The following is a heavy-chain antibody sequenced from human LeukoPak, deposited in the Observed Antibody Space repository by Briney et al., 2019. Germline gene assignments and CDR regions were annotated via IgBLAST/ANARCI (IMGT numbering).Heavy chain of an antibody. CDR3: AKGSIAAAGKPY. Sequence: GGSLRLSCAASGFTFSSYAMSWVRQAPGKGLERVSAISGSGGSTYYADSVKGRFTISRDNSKNTLYLQMNSLRAEDTDVYYCAKGSIAAAGKPYWGQGTLVTVSS. CDR1: GFTFSSYA. V-gene: IGHV3-23*01. D-gene: IGHD6-13*01. J-gene: IGHJ4*02. CDR2: ISGSGGST.